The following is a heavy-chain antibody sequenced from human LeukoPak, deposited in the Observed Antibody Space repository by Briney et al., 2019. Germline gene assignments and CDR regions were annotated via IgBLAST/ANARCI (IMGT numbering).Heavy chain of an antibody. J-gene: IGHJ4*02. CDR3: ARLGEASSGWFY. Sequence: GASVKVSCKASGGTFSSYAISWVRQAPGQRLEWMGWIDAGNGNTKCSQNFQGKVTITRDTSATTAYMELSSLRSEDTAVYYCARLGEASSGWFYWGQGTLVTVSS. D-gene: IGHD6-19*01. CDR1: GGTFSSYA. CDR2: IDAGNGNT. V-gene: IGHV1-3*01.